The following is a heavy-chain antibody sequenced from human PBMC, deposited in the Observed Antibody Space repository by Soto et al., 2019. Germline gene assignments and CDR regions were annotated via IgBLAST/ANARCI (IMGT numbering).Heavy chain of an antibody. CDR3: ARERFLADYYYYGMDV. Sequence: SETLSLTCTVSGGSVSSGSYYWSWIRQPPGKGLEWIGYIYYSGSTNYNPSLKSRVTISVDTSKNQFSLKVSSVTAADTAVYYCARERFLADYYYYGMDVWGQGTTVTVSS. V-gene: IGHV4-61*01. J-gene: IGHJ6*02. CDR1: GGSVSSGSYY. CDR2: IYYSGST. D-gene: IGHD3-3*01.